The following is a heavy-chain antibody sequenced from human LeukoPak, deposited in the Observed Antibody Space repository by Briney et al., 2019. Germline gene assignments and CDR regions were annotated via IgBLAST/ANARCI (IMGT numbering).Heavy chain of an antibody. J-gene: IGHJ6*03. CDR2: MNPNSGNT. V-gene: IGHV1-8*03. CDR1: GYTFTTYD. CDR3: ARGGISIFGVVIYMDV. Sequence: ASVKVSCKASGYTFTTYDITWVRQATGQGLEWMGWMNPNSGNTAYAQKFQGRVTITRNTSISTAYMELSSLRVEDTALYYCARGGISIFGVVIYMDVWGKGTTVTVSS. D-gene: IGHD3-3*01.